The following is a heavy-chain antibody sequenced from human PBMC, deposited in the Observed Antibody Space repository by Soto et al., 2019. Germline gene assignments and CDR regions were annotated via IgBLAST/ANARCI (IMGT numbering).Heavy chain of an antibody. V-gene: IGHV1-2*02. CDR2: INPYSGGT. D-gene: IGHD2-21*01. CDR3: ARPKYGETYFDS. CDR1: GYTFTDHY. Sequence: QVQMVQSGAEVKRPGASVKVSCKASGYTFTDHYIHWLRQAPGQSLEWMGWINPYSGGTHFARKFQDRVTMARDTSVSTAYMELSSLKSDDTDVYYCARPKYGETYFDSWGQGTVVTVSS. J-gene: IGHJ4*02.